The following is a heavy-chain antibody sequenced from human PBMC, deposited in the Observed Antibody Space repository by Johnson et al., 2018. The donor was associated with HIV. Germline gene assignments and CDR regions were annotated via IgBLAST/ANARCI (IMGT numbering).Heavy chain of an antibody. CDR1: GFMFDDYG. J-gene: IGHJ3*02. V-gene: IGHV3-20*04. CDR2: INWNGGST. Sequence: VQLVESGGGLVKPGGSLTLSCAASGFMFDDYGMNWVRQAPGKGLEWVSGINWNGGSTGYADSVKGRFTISRDNAEKSLYLQMNSLRAEDTAVYYCARDQEWELRLTWGGDPFDIWGQGTMVTVSS. CDR3: ARDQEWELRLTWGGDPFDI. D-gene: IGHD1-26*01.